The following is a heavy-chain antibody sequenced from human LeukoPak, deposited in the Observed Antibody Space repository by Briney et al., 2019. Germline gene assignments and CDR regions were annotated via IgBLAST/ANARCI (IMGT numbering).Heavy chain of an antibody. J-gene: IGHJ6*02. D-gene: IGHD6-13*01. CDR2: INHSGST. CDR3: AREPDQQLGEYYYYYYGMDV. Sequence: PSETLSLTCAVYGGSFSGYYWSWIRQPPGKGLEWIGEINHSGSTNYNPSLKSRVTISVDTSKNQFSLKLSSVTAADTAVYYCAREPDQQLGEYYYYYYGMDVWGQGTTVTVSS. V-gene: IGHV4-34*01. CDR1: GGSFSGYY.